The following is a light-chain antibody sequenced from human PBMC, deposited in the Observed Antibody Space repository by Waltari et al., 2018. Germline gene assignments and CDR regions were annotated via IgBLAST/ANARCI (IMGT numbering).Light chain of an antibody. Sequence: ETVITHSPATLSVSPGERATLSCRASQSVSSNLAWYQQKPGQAPRLLIYGASTSATGIPARFSGSGCGTEFTLTISSLQSEDFAVYYCQQYNNWPPAWTFGQGTKVEIK. J-gene: IGKJ1*01. CDR2: GAS. CDR3: QQYNNWPPAWT. CDR1: QSVSSN. V-gene: IGKV3-15*01.